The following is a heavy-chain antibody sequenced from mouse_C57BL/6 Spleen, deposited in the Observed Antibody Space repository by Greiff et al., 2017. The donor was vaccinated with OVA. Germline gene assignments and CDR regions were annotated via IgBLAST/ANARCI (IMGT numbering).Heavy chain of an antibody. V-gene: IGHV1-26*01. CDR1: GYTFTDYY. CDR2: INPNNGGT. D-gene: IGHD2-4*01. J-gene: IGHJ3*01. CDR3: ASRDYDVAC. Sequence: EVQLQQSGPELVKPGASVKISCKASGYTFTDYYMNWVKQSHGKSLVWIGDINPNNGGTSYNQKFKGKATLTVDKSSSTADMELRSLTSEDAAVYYCASRDYDVACWGQGTLVTVSA.